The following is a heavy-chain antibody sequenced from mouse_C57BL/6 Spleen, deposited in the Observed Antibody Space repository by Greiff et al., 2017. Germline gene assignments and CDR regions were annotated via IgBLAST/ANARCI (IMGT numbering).Heavy chain of an antibody. CDR2: ISSGSSTI. J-gene: IGHJ1*03. D-gene: IGHD1-1*01. CDR3: ARNYYGSRYWYFDV. CDR1: GFTFSDYG. Sequence: EVKLMESGGGLVKPGGSLKLSCAASGFTFSDYGMHWVRQAPEKGLEWVAYISSGSSTIYYADTVKGRFTISRDNAKNTLFLQMTRLRSEDTAMYYCARNYYGSRYWYFDVWGTGTTVTVSS. V-gene: IGHV5-17*01.